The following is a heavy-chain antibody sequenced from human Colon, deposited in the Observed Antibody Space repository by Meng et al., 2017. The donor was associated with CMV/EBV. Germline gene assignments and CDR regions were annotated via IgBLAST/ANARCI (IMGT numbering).Heavy chain of an antibody. D-gene: IGHD3-16*01. CDR1: GGSISTYY. CDR3: ARADPSLAMYYFDY. CDR2: VYYTGSV. Sequence: GSLRLSCNVSGGSISTYYWTWIRQPPGKGLEWIGNVYYTGSVKYSPSLKSRLTISVDTAKNQFSLKLTSVTVADTATYYCARADPSLAMYYFDYWGPGMLVTVSS. V-gene: IGHV4-59*13. J-gene: IGHJ4*02.